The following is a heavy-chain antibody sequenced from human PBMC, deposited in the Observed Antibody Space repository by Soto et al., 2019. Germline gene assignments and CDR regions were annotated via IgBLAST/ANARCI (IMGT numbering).Heavy chain of an antibody. CDR2: ISYDGRDK. Sequence: GGSLRLSCVASGFTFGSYAVHWVRQAPGKGLEWVAVISYDGRDKNNADSVKGRFAISRDDSKNTLYLQMNSLRAEDTAVYYCARGFSSSSAALDYWGQGTLVTVSS. J-gene: IGHJ4*02. CDR1: GFTFGSYA. CDR3: ARGFSSSSAALDY. V-gene: IGHV3-30*09. D-gene: IGHD6-6*01.